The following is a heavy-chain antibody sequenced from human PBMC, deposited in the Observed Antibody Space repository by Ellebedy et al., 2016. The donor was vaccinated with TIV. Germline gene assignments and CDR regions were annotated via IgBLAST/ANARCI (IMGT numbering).Heavy chain of an antibody. CDR2: ISSSSSYI. CDR1: GFTFSSYS. CDR3: VKGGKSSSDTGDFDS. V-gene: IGHV3-21*04. D-gene: IGHD3-16*01. Sequence: PGGSLRLSCAASGFTFSSYSMNWVRQAPGKGLEWVSSISSSSSYIYYADSVKGRFTISRDDATSSLFLQMDRLRTEDVALYYCVKGGKSSSDTGDFDSWGQGTLVTVSS. J-gene: IGHJ5*01.